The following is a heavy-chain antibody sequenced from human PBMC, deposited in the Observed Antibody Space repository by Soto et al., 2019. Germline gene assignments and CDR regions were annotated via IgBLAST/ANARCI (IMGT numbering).Heavy chain of an antibody. CDR3: VRDPGYDSHDWRFDY. D-gene: IGHD3-22*01. J-gene: IGHJ4*02. Sequence: PGGSLRLSCAASGFTFGSSLMHWVRQAPGKGLVWVSRIKSDGSGTGYADFVKGRFTISRDNAKNTVFLQMNSLRAEDTAVYYCVRDPGYDSHDWRFDYWGQGTLVTVSS. CDR1: GFTFGSSL. V-gene: IGHV3-74*01. CDR2: IKSDGSGT.